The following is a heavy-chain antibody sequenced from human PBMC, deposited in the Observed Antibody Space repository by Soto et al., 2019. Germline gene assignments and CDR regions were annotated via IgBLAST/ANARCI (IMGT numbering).Heavy chain of an antibody. V-gene: IGHV1-3*01. CDR3: ARSFRGIAAAPNFDY. D-gene: IGHD6-13*01. Sequence: GASVKVSCKASGYTFTSYAMQWVRQAPGQRLEWMGWINAGNGNTKYSQKFQGRVTITRDTSASTAYMELSSLRSEDTAVYYCARSFRGIAAAPNFDYWGQGTLVTAPQ. J-gene: IGHJ4*02. CDR1: GYTFTSYA. CDR2: INAGNGNT.